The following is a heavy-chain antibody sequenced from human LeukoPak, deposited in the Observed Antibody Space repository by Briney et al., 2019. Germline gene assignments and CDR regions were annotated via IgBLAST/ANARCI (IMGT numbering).Heavy chain of an antibody. J-gene: IGHJ6*03. Sequence: ASVKVSCKASGGTFSSYAISWVRQAPGQGLEWMGGIIPIFGTANYAQKFQGRVTITADESTSTAYMELSSLRSEDTAVYYCARSLGSGSYYNAYNYYYYYYMDVWGKGTTVTISS. V-gene: IGHV1-69*13. D-gene: IGHD3-10*01. CDR3: ARSLGSGSYYNAYNYYYYYYMDV. CDR2: IIPIFGTA. CDR1: GGTFSSYA.